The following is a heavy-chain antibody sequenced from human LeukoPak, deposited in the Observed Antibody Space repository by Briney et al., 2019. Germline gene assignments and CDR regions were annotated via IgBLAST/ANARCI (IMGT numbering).Heavy chain of an antibody. D-gene: IGHD4-23*01. CDR3: ARQTTVATDC. V-gene: IGHV3-33*08. J-gene: IGHJ4*02. Sequence: GGSLRLSCAASGFTFSNAWMNWVRQAPGKGLEWVALIWFDGSNKYYADSVKGRFTISRDNSNNTLYLQMNSLRVEDTALYYCARQTTVATDCWGQGTLVTVSS. CDR2: IWFDGSNK. CDR1: GFTFSNAW.